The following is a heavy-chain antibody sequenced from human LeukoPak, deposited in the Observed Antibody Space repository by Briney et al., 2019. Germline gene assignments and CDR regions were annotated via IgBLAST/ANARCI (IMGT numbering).Heavy chain of an antibody. Sequence: SVKVSCKASGGTFSSYAISWVRQAPGRGLEWMGRIIPIFGTANYAQKFQGRVTITTDESTSTAYMELSSLRSEDTAVYYCATSLDILTGYNDYWGQGTLVTVSS. D-gene: IGHD3-9*01. CDR1: GGTFSSYA. CDR2: IIPIFGTA. V-gene: IGHV1-69*05. CDR3: ATSLDILTGYNDY. J-gene: IGHJ4*02.